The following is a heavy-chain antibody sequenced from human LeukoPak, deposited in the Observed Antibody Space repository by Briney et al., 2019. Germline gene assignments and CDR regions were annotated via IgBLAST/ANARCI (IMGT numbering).Heavy chain of an antibody. Sequence: PGGSLRLSCEASGFPFSNYWMTWVRQAPGKGLEWVAVISYDGSKKYYADSVKGRFTISRDNSRNTLYLQMNSLRVEDTAVFYCARDRGNSHYYNMDVWGQGTTVTVSS. CDR3: ARDRGNSHYYNMDV. D-gene: IGHD3-10*01. CDR2: ISYDGSKK. CDR1: GFPFSNYW. V-gene: IGHV3-30-3*01. J-gene: IGHJ6*02.